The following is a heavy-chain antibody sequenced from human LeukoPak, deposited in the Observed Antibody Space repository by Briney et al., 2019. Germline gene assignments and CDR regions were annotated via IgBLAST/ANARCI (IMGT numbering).Heavy chain of an antibody. J-gene: IGHJ4*02. Sequence: GGSLRLSCAASVGTVSSNYMSWVRQAPGQGLEWVSGISDSVGRTDYADSVQGWFTISRDNSKNTVYLQMNSRRVEDTAICYCAGGQWLSDYWGQGTLVSLSS. CDR3: AGGQWLSDY. D-gene: IGHD6-19*01. CDR2: ISDSVGRT. V-gene: IGHV3-23*01. CDR1: VGTVSSNY.